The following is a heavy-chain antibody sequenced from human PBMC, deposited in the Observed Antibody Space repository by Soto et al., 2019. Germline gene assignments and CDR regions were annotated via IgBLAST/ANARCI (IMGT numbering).Heavy chain of an antibody. CDR2: IYHSGST. J-gene: IGHJ6*02. CDR3: ARVEGSNYYYYGMDV. Sequence: SETLSLTCTVSGGSITSGDYYWSWIRQPPGKGLEWIGYIYHSGSTYHSPSLKSRLTISVDTSKNQFSLKLSSVTAADTAAYYCARVEGSNYYYYGMDVWGQGTTVTVS. V-gene: IGHV4-30-4*01. CDR1: GGSITSGDYY. D-gene: IGHD3-10*01.